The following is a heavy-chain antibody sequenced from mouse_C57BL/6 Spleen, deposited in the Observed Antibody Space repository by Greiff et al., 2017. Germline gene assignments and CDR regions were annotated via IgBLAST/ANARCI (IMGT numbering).Heavy chain of an antibody. D-gene: IGHD2-3*01. CDR2: INPSSGYT. CDR3: ARRRRDDGYWAYFDY. V-gene: IGHV1-7*01. J-gene: IGHJ2*01. Sequence: QVQLKQSGAELAKPGASVKLSCKASGYTFTSYWMHWVKQRPGQGLEWIGYINPSSGYTKYNQKFKDKATLTADKSSSTAYLQLSSLTYEDSAVYYCARRRRDDGYWAYFDYGGQGTTLTVSS. CDR1: GYTFTSYW.